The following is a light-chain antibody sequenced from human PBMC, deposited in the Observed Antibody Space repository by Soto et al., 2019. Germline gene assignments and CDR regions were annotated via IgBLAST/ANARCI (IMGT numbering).Light chain of an antibody. CDR1: SSDVGGYNY. Sequence: QSALTQPASVSGSPGQSITISCTGTSSDVGGYNYVSWYQQHPGKAPKLMIYDVSNRPSGVSTRFSGSQSGNPASQTISGLQAENEANYYCSSYPSRSTLRVSGTGTKVPVL. V-gene: IGLV2-14*01. J-gene: IGLJ1*01. CDR2: DVS. CDR3: SSYPSRSTLRV.